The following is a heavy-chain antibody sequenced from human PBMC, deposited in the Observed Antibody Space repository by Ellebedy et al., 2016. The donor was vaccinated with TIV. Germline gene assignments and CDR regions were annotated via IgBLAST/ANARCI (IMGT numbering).Heavy chain of an antibody. CDR3: TRGLKQGAF. CDR1: GFTFSSYW. CDR2: IKQDGSEE. J-gene: IGHJ1*01. Sequence: GESLKISXAASGFTFSSYWMSWVRQAPGEGLEWVANIKQDGSEENYVDSVKGRFTTSRDNAKSSLFLQMDSLRAEDTAVYYCTRGLKQGAFWGQGTLVTVSS. D-gene: IGHD1/OR15-1a*01. V-gene: IGHV3-7*01.